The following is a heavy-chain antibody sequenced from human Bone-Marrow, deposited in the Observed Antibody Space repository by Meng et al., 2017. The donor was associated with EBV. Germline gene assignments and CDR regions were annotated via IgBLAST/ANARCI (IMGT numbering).Heavy chain of an antibody. J-gene: IGHJ4*02. CDR3: ARAPPLWFGELLSLYY. CDR1: GYTFTSYA. V-gene: IGHV1-3*01. D-gene: IGHD3-10*01. CDR2: INACNGNT. Sequence: VRLGGGLMRPVCSVKVSRKASGYTFTSYAMHWGRQAPEQRLEWMRCINACNGNTKYSQKFQGRVTITRDTSASTAYMELSSLRSEDTAVYYCARAPPLWFGELLSLYYWGQGTLVTVSS.